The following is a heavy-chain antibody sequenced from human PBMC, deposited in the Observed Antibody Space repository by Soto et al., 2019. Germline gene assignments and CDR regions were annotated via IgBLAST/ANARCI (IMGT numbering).Heavy chain of an antibody. V-gene: IGHV3-11*01. D-gene: IGHD3-3*01. J-gene: IGHJ3*02. CDR1: GFTFSDYY. Sequence: QVQLVESGGGLVKPGGSLRLSCAASGFTFSDYYMSWIHQAPGKGLEWVSYISSSGSTIYYADSVKGRFTISRDNAKNSLYLQMNSLRAEDTAVYYCAITTIFGVVTIDDAFDIWGQGTMVTVSS. CDR3: AITTIFGVVTIDDAFDI. CDR2: ISSSGSTI.